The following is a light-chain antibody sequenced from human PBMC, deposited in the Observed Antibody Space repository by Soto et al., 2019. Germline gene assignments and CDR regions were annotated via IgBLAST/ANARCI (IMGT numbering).Light chain of an antibody. CDR3: QQYDASSPLT. CDR2: GAS. Sequence: EVVLTQSPGTLSLSPGDRATLSCRASRSVSDNYLAWYQQKPGRAPRLLIFGASIRAIGVPDRFIGSASGTDFTLTITGLEPDDFAVYYCQQYDASSPLTVGGGTRVDMK. V-gene: IGKV3-20*01. CDR1: RSVSDNY. J-gene: IGKJ4*01.